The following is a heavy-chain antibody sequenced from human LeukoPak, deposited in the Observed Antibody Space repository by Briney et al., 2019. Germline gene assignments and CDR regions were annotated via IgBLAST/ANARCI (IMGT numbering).Heavy chain of an antibody. CDR3: ARDLVLTFDY. CDR2: IITILGIA. Sequence: SVKVSCKASGGTFSSYTISWVRQAPGQGLEWMGRIITILGIANYAQKFQGRVTITADKSTSTAYMELSSLRSEDTAVYYCARDLVLTFDYWGQGTLVTVSS. CDR1: GGTFSSYT. V-gene: IGHV1-69*04. D-gene: IGHD6-13*01. J-gene: IGHJ4*02.